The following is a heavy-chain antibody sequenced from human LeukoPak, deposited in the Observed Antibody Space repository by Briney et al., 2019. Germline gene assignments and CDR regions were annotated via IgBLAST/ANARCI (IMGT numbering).Heavy chain of an antibody. CDR3: ATMVRAYASAACYSYYFYY. V-gene: IGHV3-21*01. CDR1: GLTYRSYW. J-gene: IGHJ4*02. D-gene: IGHD2-21*02. CDR2: ISSSSSYI. Sequence: KSGGSLRLSCAASGLTYRSYWMNWVRQAPGKGLEWVSSISSSSSYIYYADSVKGRFTISRDNAKNSLYLQMNSLRAEDTAVYYCATMVRAYASAACYSYYFYYCGQGTLVTVSS.